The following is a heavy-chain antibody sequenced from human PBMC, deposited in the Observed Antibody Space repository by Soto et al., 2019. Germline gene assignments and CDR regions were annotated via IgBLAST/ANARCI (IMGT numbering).Heavy chain of an antibody. D-gene: IGHD2-15*01. J-gene: IGHJ4*02. CDR1: GGSIDTDNYC. CDR3: ARGHLADKVDS. CDR2: TYDGGRT. Sequence: QVQLQESGPGLLKPSQTLSLACTVSGGSIDTDNYCWSWIRQAPGKGLEWIGHTYDGGRTYGILSFKGGGTMAVDMSTNQLALKLISVTAADTAVYYCARGHLADKVDSWGQGILVTVSS. V-gene: IGHV4-30-4*01.